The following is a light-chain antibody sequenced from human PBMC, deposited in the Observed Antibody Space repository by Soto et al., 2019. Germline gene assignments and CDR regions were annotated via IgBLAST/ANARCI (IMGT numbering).Light chain of an antibody. CDR1: QSVSRY. CDR2: DAS. J-gene: IGKJ5*01. V-gene: IGKV3-11*01. Sequence: EIVLTQSPATLSLSPGERATLSCRASQSVSRYLVWYQQKPGQAPRLLIYDASNRATGIPARFSGSGFGTDFTLTISSLEPEDFAVYYCQQRQHWPPITFGQGTRLEIK. CDR3: QQRQHWPPIT.